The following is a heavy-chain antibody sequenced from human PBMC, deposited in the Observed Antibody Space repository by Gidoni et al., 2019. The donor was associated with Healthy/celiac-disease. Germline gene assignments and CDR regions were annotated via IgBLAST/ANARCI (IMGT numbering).Heavy chain of an antibody. V-gene: IGHV4-39*01. CDR1: GGSISSSSYS. Sequence: QLQLQESGPGLVKPLETLSLTCTGPGGSISSSSYSWGWIRQPPGKGLEWIGSIYYSGSTYYNPSLKSRVTISVDTSKNQFSLKLSSVTAADTAVYYCAMVTIIDAFDIWGQGTMVTVSS. D-gene: IGHD3-9*01. CDR2: IYYSGST. CDR3: AMVTIIDAFDI. J-gene: IGHJ3*02.